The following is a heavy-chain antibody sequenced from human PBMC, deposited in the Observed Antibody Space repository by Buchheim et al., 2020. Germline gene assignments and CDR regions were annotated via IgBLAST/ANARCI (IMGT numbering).Heavy chain of an antibody. CDR2: ISGSGGST. CDR3: ANGAFWSGYYAYYYYYGMDV. CDR1: GFTFSSYA. D-gene: IGHD3-3*01. V-gene: IGHV3-23*01. Sequence: EVQLLESGGGLVQPGGSLRLSCAASGFTFSSYAMSWVRQAPGKGLEWVSAISGSGGSTYYADSVKGRFTISRDHSKNTLYLQMNSLRAEDTAVYYCANGAFWSGYYAYYYYYGMDVWGQGTT. J-gene: IGHJ6*02.